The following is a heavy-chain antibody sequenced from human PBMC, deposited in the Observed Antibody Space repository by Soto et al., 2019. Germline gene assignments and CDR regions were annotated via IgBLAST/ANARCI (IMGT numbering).Heavy chain of an antibody. D-gene: IGHD6-13*01. CDR2: ISSSSSYI. J-gene: IGHJ5*02. CDR3: ARAPGIAAALSWFDP. Sequence: SLRLSCAASGFTFSSYSMNWVRQAPGKGLEWVSSISSSSSYIYYADSVKGRFTISRDNAKNSLYLQMNSLRAEDTAVYYCARAPGIAAALSWFDPWGQGTLVTVSS. CDR1: GFTFSSYS. V-gene: IGHV3-21*01.